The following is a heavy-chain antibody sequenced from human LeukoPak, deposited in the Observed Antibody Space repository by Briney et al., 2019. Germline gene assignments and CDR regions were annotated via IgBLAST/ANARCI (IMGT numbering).Heavy chain of an antibody. CDR3: ASPTYSHDSSGYLGVYYLDY. J-gene: IGHJ4*02. CDR1: GFTFSSFA. V-gene: IGHV3-30-3*01. Sequence: PGGSLRLSCAASGFTFSSFAMRWVRQAPGKGLDWVAVISHDGSNKFFADSVKGRFTISRDNSKNVLYLQMNSLRAEDTAVYYCASPTYSHDSSGYLGVYYLDYWGQGTLVTVSS. D-gene: IGHD3-22*01. CDR2: ISHDGSNK.